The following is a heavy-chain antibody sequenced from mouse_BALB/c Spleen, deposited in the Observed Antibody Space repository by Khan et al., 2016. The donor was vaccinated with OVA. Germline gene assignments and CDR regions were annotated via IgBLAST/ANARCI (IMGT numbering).Heavy chain of an antibody. V-gene: IGHV1-26*01. CDR3: ARGYDLFAY. CDR1: GYSFTLYY. D-gene: IGHD2-14*01. CDR2: VNPNTGGS. J-gene: IGHJ3*01. Sequence: VQLQQSGPDLVKPGASVKISCKASGYSFTLYYMTWVKQSHGKSLEWIGRVNPNTGGSDYNQEFKGKAILTVDKSSNTAYLELHSLTSEDSAVYYFARGYDLFAYWGQGTLVTVSA.